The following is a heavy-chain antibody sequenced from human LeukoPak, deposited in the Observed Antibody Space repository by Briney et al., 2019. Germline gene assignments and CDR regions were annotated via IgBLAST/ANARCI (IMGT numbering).Heavy chain of an antibody. V-gene: IGHV1-69*04. CDR2: IIPILGIT. D-gene: IGHD6-13*01. CDR3: AREWQGGIAAAGTRIEGDY. Sequence: SVKVSCKASGGTFSSYAISWVRQAPVQGLEWMGRIIPILGITNYAQMFQGRVTITADKSTSTAYMELNSLRVEDTAVYYCAREWQGGIAAAGTRIEGDYWGQGTLVAVSS. CDR1: GGTFSSYA. J-gene: IGHJ4*02.